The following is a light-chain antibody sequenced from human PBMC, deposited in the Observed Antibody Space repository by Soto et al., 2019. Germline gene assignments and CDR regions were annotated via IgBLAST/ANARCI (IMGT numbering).Light chain of an antibody. Sequence: SYELTQPPSVSVAPGQTARITCGGTNIGSKSVHWYQQKPGQAPVLVVYDDSDRPSGIPERFSGSNPGNTATLTIGRVEAGDEADYYCQVWDSSSDHYVVFGGGTKLTVL. CDR2: DDS. CDR1: NIGSKS. CDR3: QVWDSSSDHYVV. J-gene: IGLJ2*01. V-gene: IGLV3-21*02.